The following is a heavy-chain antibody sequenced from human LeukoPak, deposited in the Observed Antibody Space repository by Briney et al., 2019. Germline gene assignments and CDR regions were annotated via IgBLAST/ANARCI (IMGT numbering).Heavy chain of an antibody. CDR2: IDAGSGNT. D-gene: IGHD2-21*02. Sequence: ASVKVSCKASGYTFTSYAVHWVRQAPGQRPEWMGWIDAGSGNTGCSQEFQGRVTITRDTSASTAYMELSSLTSEDTAVYYCARRGVTTQYSFYAMAVWSQGTMVTVSS. V-gene: IGHV1-3*01. CDR1: GYTFTSYA. CDR3: ARRGVTTQYSFYAMAV. J-gene: IGHJ6*02.